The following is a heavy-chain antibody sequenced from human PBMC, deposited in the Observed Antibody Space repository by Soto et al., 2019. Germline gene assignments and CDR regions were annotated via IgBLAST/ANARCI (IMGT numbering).Heavy chain of an antibody. Sequence: WGSLGLCCAASGFTFCNSWMTWSRQAPGKGLEWVANIKEDGSEKHYVDSVKGRFTISRDNAKNSLYPQMNSLRVEDTAVYFCSRDVVVGAKALNYWGQGALVTVYS. D-gene: IGHD2-15*01. J-gene: IGHJ4*02. CDR2: IKEDGSEK. CDR1: GFTFCNSW. CDR3: SRDVVVGAKALNY. V-gene: IGHV3-7*01.